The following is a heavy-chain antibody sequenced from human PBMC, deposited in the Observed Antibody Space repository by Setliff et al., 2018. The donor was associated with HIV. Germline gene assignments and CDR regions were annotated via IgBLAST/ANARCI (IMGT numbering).Heavy chain of an antibody. J-gene: IGHJ4*02. CDR3: AKNPKYISGWFQYYFDY. CDR1: GFIFSRYF. D-gene: IGHD6-19*01. Sequence: GGSLRLSCEASGFIFSRYFMNWVRQTPGKGLEWVSSISGSSSYWKYADSVKGRFTIARDNAKNSLFLQMNSLRAEDTAVYYCAKNPKYISGWFQYYFDYWGQGALVTVSS. V-gene: IGHV3-21*04. CDR2: ISGSSSYW.